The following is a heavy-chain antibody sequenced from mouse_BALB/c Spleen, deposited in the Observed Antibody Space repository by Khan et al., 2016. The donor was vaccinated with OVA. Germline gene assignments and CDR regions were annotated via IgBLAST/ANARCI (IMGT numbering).Heavy chain of an antibody. D-gene: IGHD2-2*01. CDR1: GYSFTAYY. CDR3: TRHGCVAWFAY. CDR2: IDPVSGST. Sequence: EVQLQQSGPELMKPGASVKLSCKASGYSFTAYYIHWVMQSHGTSLEWIGYIDPVSGSTTYNQKFKGKATLTVDKSSSTAYIHLSNLTAEDSADYCLTRHGCVAWFAYWGQGTLVTVSA. J-gene: IGHJ3*01. V-gene: IGHV1-34*01.